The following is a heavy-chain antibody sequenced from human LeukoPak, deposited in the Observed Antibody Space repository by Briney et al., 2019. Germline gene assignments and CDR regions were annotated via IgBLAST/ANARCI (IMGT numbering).Heavy chain of an antibody. J-gene: IGHJ4*02. V-gene: IGHV4-61*01. CDR3: AKEVHSSYYFDY. CDR1: GGSVRSGSYY. Sequence: SETLSLTCTVSGGSVRSGSYYWSWIRQPPGKGLEWIGYIYYSGSTNYNPSLKSRVTISVDTSKNQFSLKLSSVTAADTAVYYCAKEVHSSYYFDYWGQGTLVTVSS. CDR2: IYYSGST. D-gene: IGHD6-13*01.